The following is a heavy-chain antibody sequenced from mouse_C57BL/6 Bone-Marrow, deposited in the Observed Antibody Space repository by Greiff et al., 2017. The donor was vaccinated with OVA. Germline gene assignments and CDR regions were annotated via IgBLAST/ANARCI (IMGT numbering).Heavy chain of an antibody. J-gene: IGHJ3*01. CDR3: AWLPVAY. V-gene: IGHV1-82*01. CDR1: GYAFSSSW. CDR2: IYPGDGDT. D-gene: IGHD2-2*01. Sequence: QVHVKQSGPELVKPGASVKISCKASGYAFSSSWMNWVKQRPGKGLEWIGRIYPGDGDTNYNGKFKGKATLTADKSSSTAYMQLSSLTSEDSAVYFCAWLPVAYWGQGTLVTVSA.